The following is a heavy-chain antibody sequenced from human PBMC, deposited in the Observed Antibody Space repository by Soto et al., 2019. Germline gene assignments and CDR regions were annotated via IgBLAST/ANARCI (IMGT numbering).Heavy chain of an antibody. CDR3: ARDGRDGYNFGNWFDP. Sequence: VQLVESGGGLVQPGGSLRLSCAAPGFTFSSYGMHWVRQAPGKGLEWVAVIWYDGSNKYYADSVKGRFTISRDNSKNTLYLQMNSLRAEDTAVYYCARDGRDGYNFGNWFDPWGQGTLVTVSS. CDR1: GFTFSSYG. J-gene: IGHJ5*02. CDR2: IWYDGSNK. V-gene: IGHV3-33*01. D-gene: IGHD5-12*01.